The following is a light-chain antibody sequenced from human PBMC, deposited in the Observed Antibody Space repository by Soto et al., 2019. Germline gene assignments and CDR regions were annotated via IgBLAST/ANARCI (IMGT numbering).Light chain of an antibody. Sequence: QSVRTQAPSGSGTPGRRVTISCSGSGSNIGSNAVNWYQQLPGTAPKLLIYTNNQRPSGVPDRFSGSKSGTSGSLAISGLQSEDEADYYCAAWDDSLSGYVFGTGTKVTVL. V-gene: IGLV1-44*01. J-gene: IGLJ1*01. CDR1: GSNIGSNA. CDR2: TNN. CDR3: AAWDDSLSGYV.